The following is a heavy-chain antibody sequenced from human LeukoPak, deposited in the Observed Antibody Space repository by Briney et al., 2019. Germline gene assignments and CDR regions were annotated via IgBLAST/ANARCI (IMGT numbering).Heavy chain of an antibody. Sequence: ASVKLSCKASGYTFTSYDINWVRQATGQGHEWMGWTNPNSGNTDYAKKFQDRVTITRNTSISTAYMELSSLRSEDTAVYYCARGHLLWSYWGQGTLVTVSS. D-gene: IGHD3-10*01. CDR2: TNPNSGNT. V-gene: IGHV1-8*03. CDR3: ARGHLLWSY. CDR1: GYTFTSYD. J-gene: IGHJ4*02.